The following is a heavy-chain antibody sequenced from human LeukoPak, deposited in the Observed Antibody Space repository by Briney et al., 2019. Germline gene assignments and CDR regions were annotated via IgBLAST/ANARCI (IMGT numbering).Heavy chain of an antibody. D-gene: IGHD3-22*01. CDR2: IYHSGST. J-gene: IGHJ3*02. V-gene: IGHV4-4*02. Sequence: PSETLSLTCSVSGGSISSSNWWSWVRQPPGKGLEWIGEIYHSGSTNYNPSLKSRVTISVDKSKNQFSLKLSSVTAADTAVYYCARDHDSGPQNAFDIWGQGTMVTVSS. CDR3: ARDHDSGPQNAFDI. CDR1: GGSISSSNW.